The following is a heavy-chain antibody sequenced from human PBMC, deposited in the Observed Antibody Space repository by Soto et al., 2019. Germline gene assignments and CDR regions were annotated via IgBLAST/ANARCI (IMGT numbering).Heavy chain of an antibody. CDR3: AKDSLSSGYYSNWFDP. CDR1: GFTFSSYG. J-gene: IGHJ5*02. CDR2: ISGSGGST. Sequence: GGSLRLSCAASGFTFSSYGMSWVRQAPGKGLEWVSAISGSGGSTYYADSVKGRFTISKDNSKNTLYLQMNSLRAEDTAVYYCAKDSLSSGYYSNWFDPWGQGTLVTVSS. D-gene: IGHD3-22*01. V-gene: IGHV3-23*01.